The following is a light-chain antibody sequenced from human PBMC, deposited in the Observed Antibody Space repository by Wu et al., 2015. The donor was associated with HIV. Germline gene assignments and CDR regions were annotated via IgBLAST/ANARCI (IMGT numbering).Light chain of an antibody. CDR3: QQYGSSSYT. CDR2: GSS. J-gene: IGKJ2*01. CDR1: QSVRSSH. V-gene: IGKV3-20*01. Sequence: EIVLTQSPGTLSLSPGEGATLSCRASQSVRSSHLAWYQQKFGQAPRLLIYGSSIRATGIPDRFSGSGSGTDFSLTISRLEPEDFAVYYCQQYGSSSYTFGQGTKLEIK.